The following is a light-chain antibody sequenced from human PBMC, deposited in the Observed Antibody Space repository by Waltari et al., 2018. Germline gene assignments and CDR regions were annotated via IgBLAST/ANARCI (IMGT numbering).Light chain of an antibody. V-gene: IGKV1-27*01. Sequence: DIQMTQSPSSLSASVGDRLTITWRAIQGIREYVAWYQQKPGKVPKLLIFAASTLQSGVPSRFSGSGSGTEFTLTIRSLQPEDVDTYYCQKCNSAPFTFGPGTKVDIK. CDR1: QGIREY. J-gene: IGKJ3*01. CDR3: QKCNSAPFT. CDR2: AAS.